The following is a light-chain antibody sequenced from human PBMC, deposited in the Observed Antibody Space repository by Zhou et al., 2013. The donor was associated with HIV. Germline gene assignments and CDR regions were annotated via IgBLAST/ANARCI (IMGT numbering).Light chain of an antibody. V-gene: IGKV2-28*01. CDR3: MQALQTPRT. Sequence: DIVMTQSPLSLPVTPGEPASISCRSSQSLLHSTGYNYLDWYLQKPGQSPQLLIYLGSNRASGVPDRFSGSGSGTDFTLKISRVEAEDVGVYYCMQALQTPRTFGQGTKVE. J-gene: IGKJ1*01. CDR2: LGS. CDR1: QSLLHSTGYNY.